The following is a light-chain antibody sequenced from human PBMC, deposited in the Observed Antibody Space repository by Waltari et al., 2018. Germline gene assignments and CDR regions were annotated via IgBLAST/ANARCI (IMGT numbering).Light chain of an antibody. CDR2: GAS. CDR1: QRVSSN. V-gene: IGKV3-15*01. CDR3: QQYNNWPRGYT. J-gene: IGKJ2*01. Sequence: EIVMTQSPATLSVPPVERATLSCRASQRVSSNLAWSQQKPGQAPRLLIYGASTRATGIPARFSGSGSGTEFTLTISSLQSEDFAFYYYQQYNNWPRGYTFGQGTKLEIK.